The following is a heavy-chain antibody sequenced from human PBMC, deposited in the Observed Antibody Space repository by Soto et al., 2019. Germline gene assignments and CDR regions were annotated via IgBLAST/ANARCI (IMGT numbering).Heavy chain of an antibody. J-gene: IGHJ6*03. CDR1: GYTFTSYA. D-gene: IGHD3-10*01. Sequence: ASVKVSCKASGYTFTSYAMHWVRQAPGQRLEWMGWINAGNGNTKYSQKFQGRVTITRDTSASTAYMELSSLRSEDTAVYYCARGEFLSPHYYYYYMDVWGKGTTVTVSS. CDR3: ARGEFLSPHYYYYYMDV. CDR2: INAGNGNT. V-gene: IGHV1-3*01.